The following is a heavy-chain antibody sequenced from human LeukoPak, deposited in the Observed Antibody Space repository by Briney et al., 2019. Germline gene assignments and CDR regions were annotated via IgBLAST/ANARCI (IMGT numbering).Heavy chain of an antibody. CDR1: GGSISSGDYY. CDR3: TRDITMVRGIIRGQYFDY. J-gene: IGHJ4*02. D-gene: IGHD3-10*01. V-gene: IGHV4-61*02. CDR2: IYTSGST. Sequence: SETLSLTCTVSGGSISSGDYYWSWIRQPAGKGLEWIGRIYTSGSTNYNPSPKSRVTISVDPSKNQFSLKLSSVTAADTAVYYCTRDITMVRGIIRGQYFDYWGQGTLVTVSS.